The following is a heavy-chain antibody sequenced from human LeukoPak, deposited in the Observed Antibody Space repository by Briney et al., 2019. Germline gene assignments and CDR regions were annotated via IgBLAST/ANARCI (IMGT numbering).Heavy chain of an antibody. Sequence: PSETLSLTCTVSGGSIRSSISYWGWIRQPPGKGLEWIGSIYYSGTTYYSPSLKSRVTVSVDTSKNQLSLKLSSVTAADTAVYYCARGRGGSGNNVLFDYWGQGTLVTVSS. V-gene: IGHV4-39*01. J-gene: IGHJ4*02. D-gene: IGHD3-10*01. CDR3: ARGRGGSGNNVLFDY. CDR1: GGSIRSSISY. CDR2: IYYSGTT.